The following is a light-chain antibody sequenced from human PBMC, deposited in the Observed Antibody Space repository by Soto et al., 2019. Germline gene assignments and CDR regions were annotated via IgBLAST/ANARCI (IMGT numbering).Light chain of an antibody. V-gene: IGKV1-39*01. J-gene: IGKJ4*01. CDR2: AAS. CDR3: QQSYSTIT. CDR1: QSISSY. Sequence: DIQMTQSPSSLSASVGDRVTITCRASQSISSYLNWYQQKPEKAPKLLMYAASSLQSGVPSRFSGSGSGTDFTLTISSLQPEDFATYYCQQSYSTITFGGGTKVEIK.